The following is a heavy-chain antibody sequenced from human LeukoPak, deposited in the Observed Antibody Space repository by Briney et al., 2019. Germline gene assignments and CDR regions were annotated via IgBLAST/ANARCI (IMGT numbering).Heavy chain of an antibody. J-gene: IGHJ4*02. CDR1: GGSISSYY. CDR3: ARQGIAVAGNAVFDY. D-gene: IGHD6-19*01. V-gene: IGHV4-59*08. Sequence: SETLSLTCTVSGGSISSYYWSWIRQPLGKGLEWVGYFYYSGGTNENPALKSRVTISVDTSKNQFSLKLSYVTAADTAVYYCARQGIAVAGNAVFDYWGQGTLVTVSS. CDR2: FYYSGGT.